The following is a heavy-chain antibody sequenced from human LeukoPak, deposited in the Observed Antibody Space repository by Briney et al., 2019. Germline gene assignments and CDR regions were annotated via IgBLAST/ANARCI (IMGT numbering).Heavy chain of an antibody. Sequence: GGSLRLSCAVSGITLSNYGMSWVRQAPGKGLEWVAGISGSGGRTNYADAVKGRFTISRDNAKNTLFLQTNSLRVEDTAVYFCAKRGVVIRVILVGFHKEANYFDSWGQGALVTVSS. D-gene: IGHD3-22*01. V-gene: IGHV3-23*01. J-gene: IGHJ4*02. CDR3: AKRGVVIRVILVGFHKEANYFDS. CDR1: GITLSNYG. CDR2: ISGSGGRT.